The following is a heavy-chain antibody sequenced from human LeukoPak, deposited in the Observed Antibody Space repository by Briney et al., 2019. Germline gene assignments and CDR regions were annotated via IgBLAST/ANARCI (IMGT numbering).Heavy chain of an antibody. CDR3: ARSAEQQPAGYFDY. J-gene: IGHJ4*02. Sequence: SETLSLTCTVSGGSISSSSYYWSWIRQPPGKGLEWIGEINHSGSTNYNPSLKSRVTISVDTSKNQFSLKLSSVTAADTAVYYCARSAEQQPAGYFDYWGQGTLVTVSS. D-gene: IGHD6-13*01. V-gene: IGHV4-39*07. CDR1: GGSISSSSYY. CDR2: INHSGST.